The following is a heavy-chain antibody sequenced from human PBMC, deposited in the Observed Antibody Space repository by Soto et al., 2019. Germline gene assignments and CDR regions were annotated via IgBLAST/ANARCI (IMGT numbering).Heavy chain of an antibody. V-gene: IGHV3-7*04. CDR1: GFXFSSYW. CDR3: ARGDYYDSSGPFSDAFDI. J-gene: IGHJ3*02. Sequence: GGSLRLSCAASGFXFSSYWMSWVRQAPGKGLEWVANIKPDGSEKWYVDSVKGRFTISRDNARNSLYLQMNSLRAEDTALYFCARGDYYDSSGPFSDAFDIWGQGTKVTVSS. D-gene: IGHD3-22*01. CDR2: IKPDGSEK.